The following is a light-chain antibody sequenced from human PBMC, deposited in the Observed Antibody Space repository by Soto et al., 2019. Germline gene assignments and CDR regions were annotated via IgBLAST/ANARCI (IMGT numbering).Light chain of an antibody. J-gene: IGKJ4*01. CDR3: QQYGSSFT. CDR1: QSVRSRY. CDR2: DAS. Sequence: DIVLTQSPGTLSLSPGERATLSCRASQSVRSRYLAWYQQKAGQAPRLLIYDASRRATGIPDRFSGSGSGTDFTITISRLEPEDFAVYCCQQYGSSFTFGGGTKVEIK. V-gene: IGKV3-20*01.